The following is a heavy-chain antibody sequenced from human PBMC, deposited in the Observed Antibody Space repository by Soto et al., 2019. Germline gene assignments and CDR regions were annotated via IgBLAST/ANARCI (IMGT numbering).Heavy chain of an antibody. CDR2: IRSKANNYAT. CDR3: SRLIV. CDR1: GFNFSGSV. D-gene: IGHD1-26*01. V-gene: IGHV3-73*01. Sequence: GASLRPSCAPPGFNFSGSVIHWVRQASGKGLEWVGRIRSKANNYATGYAASVKGRFTISRDDSKNTAYLQMKSLKSEDTAVYYCSRLIVWGQGSLVTVYS. J-gene: IGHJ4*02.